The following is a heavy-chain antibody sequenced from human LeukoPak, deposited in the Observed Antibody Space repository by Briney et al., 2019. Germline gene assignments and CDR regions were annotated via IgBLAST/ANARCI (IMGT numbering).Heavy chain of an antibody. Sequence: QTGGSLRLSCAASGFTFSSYSMNWVRQAPGKGLEWVAVISYDGSNKYYADSVKGRFTISRDNSKNTLYLQMNSLRAEDTAVYYCARGSAWDYWGQGTLVTVSS. CDR2: ISYDGSNK. CDR3: ARGSAWDY. V-gene: IGHV3-30*03. J-gene: IGHJ4*02. CDR1: GFTFSSYS.